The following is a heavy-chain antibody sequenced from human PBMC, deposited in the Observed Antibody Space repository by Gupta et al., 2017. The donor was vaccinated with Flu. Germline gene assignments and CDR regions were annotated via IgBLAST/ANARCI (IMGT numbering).Heavy chain of an antibody. D-gene: IGHD3-22*01. CDR2: MNPNSGNT. J-gene: IGHJ4*02. CDR3: ARASPEDDDSNGYYYGGYFDY. V-gene: IGHV1-8*01. Sequence: RQATGQGLEWMGWMNPNSGNTGYAQKFQGRVTMTRNTSISTAYMELSSLRSEDTAVYYCARASPEDDDSNGYYYGGYFDYWGQGTLVTVSS.